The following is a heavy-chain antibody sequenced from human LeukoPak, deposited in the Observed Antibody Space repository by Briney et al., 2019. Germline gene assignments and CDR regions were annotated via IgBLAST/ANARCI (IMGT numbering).Heavy chain of an antibody. J-gene: IGHJ4*02. CDR3: AREGTTYDSSGYYYPLRYFDY. D-gene: IGHD3-22*01. CDR1: GYTFTSYY. V-gene: IGHV1-46*01. CDR2: INPSGGST. Sequence: ASVKVSCKASGYTFTSYYMHWVRQAPAQGLEWMGIINPSGGSTSYAQKFQGRVTMTRDTSTSTVYMELRSLRSDDTAVYYCAREGTTYDSSGYYYPLRYFDYWGQGTLVTVSS.